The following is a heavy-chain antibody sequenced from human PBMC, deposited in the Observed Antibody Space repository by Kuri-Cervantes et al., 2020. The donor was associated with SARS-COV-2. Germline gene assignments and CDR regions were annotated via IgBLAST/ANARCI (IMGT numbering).Heavy chain of an antibody. V-gene: IGHV4-61*09. CDR3: AREEQQLVLVGAFDI. Sequence: SETLSLTCAVSGVPVTGGTYSWAWIRQPAGKGLEWIGHLDTSGSTTYNPSLRGRVTISLDPSNNQVSLSLTSTTAADTAVYYCAREEQQLVLVGAFDIWGQGTMVTVSS. J-gene: IGHJ3*02. CDR2: LDTSGST. D-gene: IGHD6-13*01. CDR1: GVPVTGGTYS.